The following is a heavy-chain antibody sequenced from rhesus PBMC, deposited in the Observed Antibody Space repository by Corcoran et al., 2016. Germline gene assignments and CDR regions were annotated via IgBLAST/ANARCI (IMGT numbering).Heavy chain of an antibody. CDR2: ITYSGST. V-gene: IGHV4-122*02. CDR3: ARVGIAAEIDY. Sequence: QVQLQESGPGLVKPSETLSLTCAVSGGSISRGYSYWSWIRQPPGKGLEWIGYITYSGSTSYNPSLKSRVTISRDTSKNQFSLKLSSVTAADTAVYYCARVGIAAEIDYWGQGVLVTVSS. J-gene: IGHJ4*01. CDR1: GGSISRGYSY. D-gene: IGHD6-13*01.